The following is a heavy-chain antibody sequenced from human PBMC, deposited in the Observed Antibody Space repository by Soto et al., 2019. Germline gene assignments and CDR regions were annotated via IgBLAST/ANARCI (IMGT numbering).Heavy chain of an antibody. CDR2: IKTKSDGGTA. J-gene: IGHJ5*01. D-gene: IGHD3-10*01. CDR1: GGSFADAR. V-gene: IGHV3-15*01. Sequence: PGGLQRLCYTASGGSFADARMSWVRRATRKGLEWIGRIKTKSDGGTADYATAVTGKFIISRDDSKNTLYLQMNSLKIEDTAVYYCYSRISSGSGMNKRPIDSCGHGISVTVSS. CDR3: YSRISSGSGMNKRPIDS.